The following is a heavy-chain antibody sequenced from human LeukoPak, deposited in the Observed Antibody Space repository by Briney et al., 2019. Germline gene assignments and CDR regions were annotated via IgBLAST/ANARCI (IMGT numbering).Heavy chain of an antibody. V-gene: IGHV1-18*01. CDR3: ARDRRLDYQLPADY. D-gene: IGHD2-2*01. J-gene: IGHJ4*02. CDR1: GYTFTSYG. CDR2: ISAYNGNI. Sequence: ASVKVSCKASGYTFTSYGISWVRQAPGQGLEWMGWISAYNGNINYAQKLQGRVTMTTDTSTSTAFMELRSLRSDDTAVYYCARDRRLDYQLPADYWGQGTLVTVSS.